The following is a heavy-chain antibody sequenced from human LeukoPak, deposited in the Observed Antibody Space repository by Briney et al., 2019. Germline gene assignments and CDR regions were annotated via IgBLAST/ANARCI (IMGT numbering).Heavy chain of an antibody. J-gene: IGHJ4*02. CDR3: ARGFVARYSGSGTYPPDF. CDR1: GFTFSSYW. CDR2: INGDGSTT. Sequence: PGGSLRLSCAASGFTFSSYWMHWVRQAPGKGLVWVSRINGDGSTTTYADSVKGRFTISRDDAKNTLYLQMNSLGAEDTAVYYCARGFVARYSGSGTYPPDFWGQGTLVTVSS. V-gene: IGHV3-74*01. D-gene: IGHD3-10*01.